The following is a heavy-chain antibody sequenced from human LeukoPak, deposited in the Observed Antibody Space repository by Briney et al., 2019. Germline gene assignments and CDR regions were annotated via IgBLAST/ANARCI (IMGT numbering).Heavy chain of an antibody. CDR3: ARGPPYYYYGSGSYVY. J-gene: IGHJ4*02. Sequence: GGSLRLSCAASGFTFSSYWMSWVRQAPGKGLEWVANIKQDGSEKYYVDSVKGRFTISRDNAKNSLYLQMNSLRAEDTAVYYCARGPPYYYYGSGSYVYWGQGTLVTVSS. CDR2: IKQDGSEK. V-gene: IGHV3-7*01. D-gene: IGHD3-10*01. CDR1: GFTFSSYW.